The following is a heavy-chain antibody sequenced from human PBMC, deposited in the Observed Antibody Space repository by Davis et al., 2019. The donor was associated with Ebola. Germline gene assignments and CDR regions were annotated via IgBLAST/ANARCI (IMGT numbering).Heavy chain of an antibody. J-gene: IGHJ4*02. Sequence: LRLSCTVSGGSISSGGYYWSWIRQHPGKGLEWIGYIYYSGSTYYNPSLKSRVTISVDTSKNQFSLKLSSVTAADTAVYYCARVRVEGANFDYWGQGTLVTVSS. CDR3: ARVRVEGANFDY. D-gene: IGHD2-8*01. V-gene: IGHV4-31*03. CDR1: GGSISSGGYY. CDR2: IYYSGST.